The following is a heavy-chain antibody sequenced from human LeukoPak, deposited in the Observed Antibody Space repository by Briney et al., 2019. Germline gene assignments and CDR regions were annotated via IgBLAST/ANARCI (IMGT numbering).Heavy chain of an antibody. D-gene: IGHD2-2*01. CDR2: ISYDVNNK. CDR1: GFTFSTYA. CDR3: ASEIVVVPAAILNYYMDV. V-gene: IGHV3-30-3*01. Sequence: GRSLRLSCAASGFTFSTYAMHWVRQAPGKGLEWVAVISYDVNNKYYADSVKGRFTISRDNSKNTLYLQMNSLRAEDTAVYYCASEIVVVPAAILNYYMDVWGKGTTVTVSS. J-gene: IGHJ6*03.